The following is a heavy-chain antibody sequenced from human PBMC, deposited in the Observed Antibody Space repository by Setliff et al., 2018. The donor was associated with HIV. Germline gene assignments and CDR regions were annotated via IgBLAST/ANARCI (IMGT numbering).Heavy chain of an antibody. CDR1: GYTFPDYG. V-gene: IGHV1-18*01. CDR3: ARDRRFAGTYHFDS. J-gene: IGHJ4*02. Sequence: ASVKVSCKASGYTFPDYGISWVRQAPGRGLEWMGWISAYNGNTNYAQKFQERVTMTTDTSSTTAYMELRSLRSDDTAVYYCARDRRFAGTYHFDSWGQGTLVTVSS. CDR2: ISAYNGNT. D-gene: IGHD1-26*01.